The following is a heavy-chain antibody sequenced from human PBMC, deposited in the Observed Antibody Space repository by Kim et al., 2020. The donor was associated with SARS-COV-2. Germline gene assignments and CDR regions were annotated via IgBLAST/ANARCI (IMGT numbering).Heavy chain of an antibody. CDR3: AITGTTDFSYYYGMDV. J-gene: IGHJ6*02. D-gene: IGHD1-20*01. V-gene: IGHV4-39*01. Sequence: SLKSRVTISVDTSKNQFSLKLSSVTAADTAVYYCAITGTTDFSYYYGMDVWGQGTTVTVSS.